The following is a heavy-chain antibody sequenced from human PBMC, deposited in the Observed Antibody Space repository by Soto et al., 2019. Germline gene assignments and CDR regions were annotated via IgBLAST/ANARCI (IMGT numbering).Heavy chain of an antibody. CDR3: ARDPGRVVAGTALFDY. Sequence: GASVKVSCKASGYTFTSYGMHWVRQAPGQRLEWMGWINAGNGNTKYSQKFQGRVTITRDTSASTAYMELSSLRSEDTAVYYCARDPGRVVAGTALFDYWGQGTLVTVSS. J-gene: IGHJ4*02. V-gene: IGHV1-3*01. CDR1: GYTFTSYG. CDR2: INAGNGNT. D-gene: IGHD6-19*01.